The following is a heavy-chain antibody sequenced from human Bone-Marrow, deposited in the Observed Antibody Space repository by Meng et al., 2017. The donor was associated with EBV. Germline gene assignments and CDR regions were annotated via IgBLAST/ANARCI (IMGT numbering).Heavy chain of an antibody. J-gene: IGHJ5*02. Sequence: TFKDPVPTLVNTTQTLTLTCPFSGFPPSTSGVGVGWIRQPPGKALEWLALIYWDDDKRYSPSLKSRLTITKDTSKNQVVLTMTNMDPVDTATYYCAHSQWPPSFDPWGQGTLVTVSS. D-gene: IGHD6-19*01. CDR2: IYWDDDK. CDR3: AHSQWPPSFDP. V-gene: IGHV2-5*02. CDR1: GFPPSTSGVG.